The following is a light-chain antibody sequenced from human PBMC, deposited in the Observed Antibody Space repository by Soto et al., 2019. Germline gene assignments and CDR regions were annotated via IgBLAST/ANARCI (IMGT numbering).Light chain of an antibody. CDR2: GAF. CDR3: QQYGTSFWT. V-gene: IGKV3-20*01. Sequence: EIVLTQSPGTLSLSPGERATLSCRTSQSTSSNYFAWYQQKPGQAPRLLIYGAFIRATGIPDRFSGSGSGTDFTLTISRLEPEDFAVYYCQQYGTSFWTFGQGTKVDIK. J-gene: IGKJ1*01. CDR1: QSTSSNY.